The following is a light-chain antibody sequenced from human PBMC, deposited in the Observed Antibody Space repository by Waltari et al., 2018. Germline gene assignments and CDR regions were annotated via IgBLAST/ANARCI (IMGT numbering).Light chain of an antibody. Sequence: EIVLTQSPATLSLSPGASVTLSCRASQSVSTYLAWYQQKPGQAPRLLIYDASTRATGIPARFVGSGSETDFTLTINRLEPEDFAVYYCQERSNWPGGSFGGGTKVEIK. V-gene: IGKV3-11*01. J-gene: IGKJ4*01. CDR1: QSVSTY. CDR3: QERSNWPGGS. CDR2: DAS.